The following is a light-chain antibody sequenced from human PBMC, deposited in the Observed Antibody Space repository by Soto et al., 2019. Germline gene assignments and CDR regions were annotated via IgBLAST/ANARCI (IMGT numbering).Light chain of an antibody. CDR3: QNYNGAPWT. Sequence: DIQMTQSPSSLSASVGDRVTITCRASQGISNYLVWYQQKPGKVPKLLIYAASTLQSGVPPRFSGSGSGTDFTLTISSLQPEDVATYYCQNYNGAPWTFGQGTKVEIK. V-gene: IGKV1-27*01. CDR2: AAS. CDR1: QGISNY. J-gene: IGKJ1*01.